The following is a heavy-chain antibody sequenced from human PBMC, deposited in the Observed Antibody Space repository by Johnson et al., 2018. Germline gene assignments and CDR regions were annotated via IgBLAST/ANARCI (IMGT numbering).Heavy chain of an antibody. CDR2: ARNKANSYTT. J-gene: IGHJ4*02. CDR3: AKADAIVGADIGSLDY. CDR1: GFTFSDHY. V-gene: IGHV3-72*01. D-gene: IGHD1-26*01. Sequence: VQLVQSGGGLVQPGGSLRLSCAASGFTFSDHYMDWVRQAPGKGLEWVGRARNKANSYTTYSAASVRGRFTVSRDDSKNSLYRQMNSLRTDDTAVYFCAKADAIVGADIGSLDYWGRGTLVTVSS.